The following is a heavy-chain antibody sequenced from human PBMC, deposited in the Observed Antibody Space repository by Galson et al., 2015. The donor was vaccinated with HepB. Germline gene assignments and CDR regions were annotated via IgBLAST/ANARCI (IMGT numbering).Heavy chain of an antibody. CDR2: ISAYNGNT. V-gene: IGHV1-18*04. J-gene: IGHJ4*02. CDR3: ARETATWGSNNFDC. CDR1: GYTFTSYG. Sequence: SVKVSCKASGYTFTSYGISWVRQAPGQGLEWMGWISAYNGNTNYAQKLQGRVTMTTDTSISSAYMELSRLTSDDTAVYYCARETATWGSNNFDCWGQGTLVTVSS. D-gene: IGHD7-27*01.